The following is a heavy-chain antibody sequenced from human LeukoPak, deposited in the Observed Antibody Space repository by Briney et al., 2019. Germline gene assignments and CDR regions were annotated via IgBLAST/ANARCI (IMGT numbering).Heavy chain of an antibody. CDR1: GGSFSGYY. CDR3: ARRAPPYYYDSSGYYL. CDR2: INHSGST. Sequence: SETLSLTCAVYGGSFSGYYWSWIRQPPGKGLEWIGEINHSGSTNYNPSLKSRVTIPVDTSKNQFSLKLSSVTAADTAVYYCARRAPPYYYDSSGYYLWGQGTLVTVSS. D-gene: IGHD3-22*01. J-gene: IGHJ4*02. V-gene: IGHV4-34*01.